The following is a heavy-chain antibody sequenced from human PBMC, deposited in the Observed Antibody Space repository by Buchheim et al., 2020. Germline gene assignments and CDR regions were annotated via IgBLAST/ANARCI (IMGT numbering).Heavy chain of an antibody. Sequence: EVQLLESGGGLAHPGGSLRLSCAGSGFPFINYAMSWVRQAPGKGLEWVSVISGSGGRTDYADSVKGRFTVSRDNSKNTMYLQMNSLRVDDTAMYHCAKHIVEGGQHIDYWGQGTL. V-gene: IGHV3-23*01. J-gene: IGHJ4*02. CDR2: ISGSGGRT. CDR3: AKHIVEGGQHIDY. CDR1: GFPFINYA. D-gene: IGHD2-21*01.